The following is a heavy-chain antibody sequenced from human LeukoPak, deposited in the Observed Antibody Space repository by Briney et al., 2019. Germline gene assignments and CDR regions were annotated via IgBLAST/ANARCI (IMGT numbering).Heavy chain of an antibody. V-gene: IGHV1-2*02. CDR1: GYTFAGYY. CDR2: INPNSGGT. D-gene: IGHD3-10*01. CDR3: ASQMVRGVIIGY. J-gene: IGHJ4*02. Sequence: GASVKVSCKASGYTFAGYYMHWERQAPGQGLEWMGWINPNSGGTNYAQKFQGRVTMTRDTSISTAYMELSRLRSDDTAVYYCASQMVRGVIIGYWGQGTLVTVSS.